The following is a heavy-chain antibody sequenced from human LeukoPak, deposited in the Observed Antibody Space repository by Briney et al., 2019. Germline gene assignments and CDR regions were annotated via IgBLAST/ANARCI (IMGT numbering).Heavy chain of an antibody. CDR3: ARGGKRGYVNY. Sequence: ASVKVSCKASGYTFTDYYMHWVRQAPGQGLKWMGWINPDTGGTNYAQKFQGRVTMTRDTSVTTAYMELSRLTSDDTAVYYCARGGKRGYVNYWGQGTLVTVSS. D-gene: IGHD5-18*01. V-gene: IGHV1-2*02. CDR2: INPDTGGT. J-gene: IGHJ4*02. CDR1: GYTFTDYY.